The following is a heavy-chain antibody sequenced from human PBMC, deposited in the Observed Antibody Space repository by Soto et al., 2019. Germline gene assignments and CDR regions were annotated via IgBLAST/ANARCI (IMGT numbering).Heavy chain of an antibody. CDR3: ARDGPPYYYYGMDV. J-gene: IGHJ6*02. V-gene: IGHV3-30-3*01. CDR1: GFTFSSYA. CDR2: ISYGGSNK. Sequence: TGGSLRLSCAASGFTFSSYAMHWVRQAPGKGLEWVAVISYGGSNKYYADSVKGRFTISRDHFKNTLYLQMNSPRAEDTAVYYCARDGPPYYYYGMDVWGQGTTVTVSS.